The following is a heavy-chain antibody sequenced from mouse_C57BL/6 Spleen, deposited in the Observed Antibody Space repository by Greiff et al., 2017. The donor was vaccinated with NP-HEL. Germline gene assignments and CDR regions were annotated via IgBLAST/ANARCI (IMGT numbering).Heavy chain of an antibody. Sequence: VQLQQSGAELVKPGASVKISCKASGYAFSSYWMNWVKQRPGKGLEWIGQIYPGDGDTNYNGKFKGKATLTADKSSSTAYMQLSSLTSEDSAVYFCARGDDYDGYFDVWGTGTTVTVSS. CDR3: ARGDDYDGYFDV. CDR2: IYPGDGDT. J-gene: IGHJ1*03. D-gene: IGHD2-4*01. V-gene: IGHV1-80*01. CDR1: GYAFSSYW.